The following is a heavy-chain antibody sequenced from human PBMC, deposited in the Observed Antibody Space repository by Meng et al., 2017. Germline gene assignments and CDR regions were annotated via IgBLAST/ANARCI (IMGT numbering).Heavy chain of an antibody. CDR3: ARDEDISAAGKLFGDY. D-gene: IGHD6-25*01. V-gene: IGHV1-2*06. J-gene: IGHJ4*02. CDR1: GYNFPDYY. CDR2: INPKSGDT. Sequence: QGELVQAGPEVKKPGASGKVSCKPSGYNFPDYYIHWVRRAPGQGLEWMGRINPKSGDTHYAQKFQARVTMTGDTSISTAYMELSGLRSDDTAMYYCARDEDISAAGKLFGDYWGQGTLVTVSS.